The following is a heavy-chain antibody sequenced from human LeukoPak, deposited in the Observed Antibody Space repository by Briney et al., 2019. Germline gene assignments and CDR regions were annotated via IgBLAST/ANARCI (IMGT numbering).Heavy chain of an antibody. CDR1: GGSISSYY. D-gene: IGHD3/OR15-3a*01. Sequence: KPSETLSLTCTVSGGSISSYYWSWIRQPAGKGLEWIGRIYTSGSTNYNPSLKSRVTMSVDTSKNQFSLKLSSVTAADTAVYYCARDQISGVRSWFGPKFDPWGQGTLVTVSS. V-gene: IGHV4-4*07. CDR3: ARDQISGVRSWFGPKFDP. CDR2: IYTSGST. J-gene: IGHJ5*02.